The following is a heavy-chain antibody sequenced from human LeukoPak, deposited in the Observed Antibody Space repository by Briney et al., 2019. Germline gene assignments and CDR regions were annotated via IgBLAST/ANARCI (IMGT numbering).Heavy chain of an antibody. CDR2: LNEDGTVK. D-gene: IGHD1-14*01. V-gene: IGHV3-7*01. CDR1: GFTFSSYA. Sequence: GGSLRLSCAASGFTFSSYAMSWVRQTPGKRLEWVAELNEDGTVKYYVDPVKGRFTISRDNAKNSLYLQMNRLRAEDTGVYFCANVPRSTVSYWGRGTLVTVSS. CDR3: ANVPRSTVSY. J-gene: IGHJ4*02.